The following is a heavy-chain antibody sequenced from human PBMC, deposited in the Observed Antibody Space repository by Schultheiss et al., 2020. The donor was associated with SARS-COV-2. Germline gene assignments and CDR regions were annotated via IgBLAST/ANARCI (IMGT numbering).Heavy chain of an antibody. CDR3: AKESTSSFDY. CDR2: ISSSGSTI. CDR1: GFTFSSYS. J-gene: IGHJ4*02. Sequence: GGSLRLSCAASGFTFSSYSMNWVRQAPGKGLEWVSSISSSGSTIYYADSVKGRFTISRDNAKNSLYLQMNSLRAEDTAVYYCAKESTSSFDYWGQGTLVTVSS. V-gene: IGHV3-48*04. D-gene: IGHD5/OR15-5a*01.